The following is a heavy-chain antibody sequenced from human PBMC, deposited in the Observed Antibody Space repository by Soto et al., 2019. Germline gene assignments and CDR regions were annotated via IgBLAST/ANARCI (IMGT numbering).Heavy chain of an antibody. CDR1: GGSISSGGYY. Sequence: SETLSLTCTVSGGSISSGGYYWSWIRQHPGKGLEWIGYIYYSGSTYYNPSLKSRVTISVDTSKNQFSLKLSSVTAADTAVYYCARIEAARNIDYWGQGTLVTVSS. J-gene: IGHJ4*02. V-gene: IGHV4-31*03. CDR2: IYYSGST. CDR3: ARIEAARNIDY. D-gene: IGHD6-6*01.